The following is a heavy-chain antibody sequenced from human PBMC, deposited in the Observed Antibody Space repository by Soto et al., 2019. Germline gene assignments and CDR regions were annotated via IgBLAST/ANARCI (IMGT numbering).Heavy chain of an antibody. D-gene: IGHD5-18*01. CDR2: ISGSGGST. Sequence: QPGGSLRLSCAASGFTFSSYAMNWVRQAPGKGLEWVSAISGSGGSTYYADSVKGRFTISRDNSKNMLYLQMSSLRAEDTAVYYCAKALRYGFLGGYFDYWGQGTMVTVSS. J-gene: IGHJ4*02. V-gene: IGHV3-23*01. CDR1: GFTFSSYA. CDR3: AKALRYGFLGGYFDY.